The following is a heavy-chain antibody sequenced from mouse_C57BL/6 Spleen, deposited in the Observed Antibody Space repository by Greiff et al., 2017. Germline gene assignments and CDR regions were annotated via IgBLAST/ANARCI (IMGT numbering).Heavy chain of an antibody. D-gene: IGHD1-1*01. Sequence: QVQLQQSGPGLVQPSQSLSITCTVSGFSLTSYGVHWVRQSPGKGLEWLGVIWRGGSTDYNAAFMSRLSITKDNSKSQVFFKMNSLQADDTAIYYCAKKSPYYSRGAMDYWGQGTSVTVSS. CDR2: IWRGGST. CDR3: AKKSPYYSRGAMDY. J-gene: IGHJ4*01. CDR1: GFSLTSYG. V-gene: IGHV2-5*01.